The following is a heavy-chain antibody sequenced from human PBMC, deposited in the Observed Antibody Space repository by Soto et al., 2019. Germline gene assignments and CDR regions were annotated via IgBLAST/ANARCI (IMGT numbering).Heavy chain of an antibody. CDR2: INPKSGAT. CDR3: VYYCATSNYSVDDYFQYGLDV. V-gene: IGHV1-2*02. CDR1: GYRFTGYG. D-gene: IGHD4-4*01. Sequence: ALVKVSCKASGYRFTGYGLHWVRQAPGQGLQWMGWINPKSGATDYAQKFQGRVTMTREMSTNTAYLELSGLRSDDTADDTAVYYCATSNYSVDDYFQYGLDVWGQVTKATDS. J-gene: IGHJ6*02.